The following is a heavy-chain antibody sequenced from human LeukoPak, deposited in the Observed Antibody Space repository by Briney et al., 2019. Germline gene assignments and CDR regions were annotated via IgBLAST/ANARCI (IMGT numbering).Heavy chain of an antibody. V-gene: IGHV3-20*04. J-gene: IGHJ6*03. Sequence: PGGSLRLSCAASGFTFDDYGMSWVRQAPGKGLEGVSGINWNGGSTGYADSVKGRFTISRDNAKNSLYLQMNSLRAEDTALYYCARAQTFWLGYYYYYMDVWGKGTTVTVSS. CDR1: GFTFDDYG. CDR2: INWNGGST. CDR3: ARAQTFWLGYYYYYMDV. D-gene: IGHD6-19*01.